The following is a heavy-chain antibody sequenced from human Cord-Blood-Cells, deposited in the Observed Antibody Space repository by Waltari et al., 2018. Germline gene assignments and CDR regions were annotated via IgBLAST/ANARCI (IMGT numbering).Heavy chain of an antibody. Sequence: QVQLVQSGAEVKKPGSSVKVSCKASGGTFSSYAISWVRQAPGQGIEWLGGMIPIFGTANYAQKFQGRVTITADESTSTAYMELSSLRSEDTAVYYCAGARPTGDRDWYFDLWGRGTLVTVSS. V-gene: IGHV1-69*01. J-gene: IGHJ2*01. CDR2: MIPIFGTA. CDR1: GGTFSSYA. D-gene: IGHD7-27*01. CDR3: AGARPTGDRDWYFDL.